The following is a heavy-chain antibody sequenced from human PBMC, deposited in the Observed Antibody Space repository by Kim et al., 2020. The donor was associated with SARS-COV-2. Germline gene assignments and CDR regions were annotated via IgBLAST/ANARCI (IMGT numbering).Heavy chain of an antibody. Sequence: GGSLRLSCAASGFTFSNYGMHWVRQAPGKGLEWVAVISYDGSNKYYADSVKGRFTISRDNSKNTLYLQMNSLRAEDTAVYYCAKDSSVAVDCSTTSCPIDYWGQGTLVTVSS. J-gene: IGHJ4*02. CDR1: GFTFSNYG. V-gene: IGHV3-30*18. CDR3: AKDSSVAVDCSTTSCPIDY. D-gene: IGHD2-2*01. CDR2: ISYDGSNK.